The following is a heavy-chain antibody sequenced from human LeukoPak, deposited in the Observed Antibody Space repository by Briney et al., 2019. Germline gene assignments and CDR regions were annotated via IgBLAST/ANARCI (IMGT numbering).Heavy chain of an antibody. Sequence: GASVKVSCKASGYTSTSYDINWVRQATGQGLEWMGWMNPNSGNTGYAQKFQGRVTMTRNTSISTAYMELSRLRSDDTAVYYCARDGTFDNFDYWGQGTLVTVSS. D-gene: IGHD3-9*01. V-gene: IGHV1-8*01. CDR1: GYTSTSYD. CDR3: ARDGTFDNFDY. CDR2: MNPNSGNT. J-gene: IGHJ4*02.